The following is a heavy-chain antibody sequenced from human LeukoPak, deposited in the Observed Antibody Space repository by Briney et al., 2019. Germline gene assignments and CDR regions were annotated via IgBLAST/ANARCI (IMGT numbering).Heavy chain of an antibody. CDR3: ARDHILGDVYYYYYGMDV. CDR1: GFTFSTYA. Sequence: PGRSLRLSCAASGFTFSTYAMHWVRQAPGKGLEWVAVISYDGSNKYYADSVKGRFTISRDNSKNTLYLQMNSLRAEDTAVYYCARDHILGDVYYYYYGMDVWGQGTTVTVSS. CDR2: ISYDGSNK. J-gene: IGHJ6*02. D-gene: IGHD2-21*01. V-gene: IGHV3-30-3*01.